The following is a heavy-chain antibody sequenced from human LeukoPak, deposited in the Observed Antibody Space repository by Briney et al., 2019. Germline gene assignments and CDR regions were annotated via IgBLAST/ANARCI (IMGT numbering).Heavy chain of an antibody. CDR2: ISWDSGSR. D-gene: IGHD1-26*01. CDR1: GFTFDDYT. J-gene: IGHJ3*02. V-gene: IGHV3-43*01. Sequence: PGGSLRLSCAASGFTFDDYTMHWVRQAPGKGLEWVSLISWDSGSRYYGDSVKGRFTVPRDNSKNSPYLQMNSLRIEDTALYYCAKHMARSLGATTTGALDIWGQGTMVTVSS. CDR3: AKHMARSLGATTTGALDI.